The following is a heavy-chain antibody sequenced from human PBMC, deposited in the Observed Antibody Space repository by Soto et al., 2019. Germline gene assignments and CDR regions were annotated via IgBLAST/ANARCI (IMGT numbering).Heavy chain of an antibody. CDR2: IYHSGST. V-gene: IGHV4-38-2*01. Sequence: SETLSLTCSVSVYSSSSGYYWGVIRQPPGKGLEWIGSIYHSGSTYYNPSLKSRVTISVDTSKNQFSLKLSSVTAADTAVYYCARSGYSYGYAIFDYWGQGTLVTVSS. CDR3: ARSGYSYGYAIFDY. CDR1: VYSSSSGYY. J-gene: IGHJ4*02. D-gene: IGHD5-18*01.